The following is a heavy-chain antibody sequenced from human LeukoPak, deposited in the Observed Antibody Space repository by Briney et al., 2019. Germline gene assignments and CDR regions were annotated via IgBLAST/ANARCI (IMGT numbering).Heavy chain of an antibody. J-gene: IGHJ4*02. D-gene: IGHD6-19*01. Sequence: GGSLRLSCAASGFTFSSYGMHWVRQAPGKGLEWVSGINWNGGSTGYADSVKGRFTISRDNAKNSLYLQMNSLRAEDTALYYCARDGGQWLVPSDYWGQGTLVTVSS. CDR3: ARDGGQWLVPSDY. CDR2: INWNGGST. CDR1: GFTFSSYG. V-gene: IGHV3-20*04.